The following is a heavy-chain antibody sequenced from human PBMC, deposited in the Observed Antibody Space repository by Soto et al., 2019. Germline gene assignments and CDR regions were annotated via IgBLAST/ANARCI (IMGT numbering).Heavy chain of an antibody. Sequence: PGGSLRLSCAASEFTFSSYGMHWVRQAPGKGLEWVAVISYDGSNKYYADSVKGRFTISRDNSKNTLYLQMNSLRAEDTAVYYCAKNGVLLWFGDSSYYFDYWGQGTLVTVSS. CDR3: AKNGVLLWFGDSSYYFDY. CDR1: EFTFSSYG. D-gene: IGHD3-10*01. CDR2: ISYDGSNK. V-gene: IGHV3-30*18. J-gene: IGHJ4*02.